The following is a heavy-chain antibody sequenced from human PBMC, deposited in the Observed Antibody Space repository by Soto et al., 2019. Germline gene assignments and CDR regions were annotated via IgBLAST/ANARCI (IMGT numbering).Heavy chain of an antibody. CDR3: ARDTGMEYSSSSGYYYGMDV. CDR1: GYSFTSYW. CDR2: IYPGDSDT. J-gene: IGHJ6*02. Sequence: GESLKISCKGSGYSFTSYWIGWVRQMPGKGLEWVGIIYPGDSDTRYSPSFQGQVTISADKSISTAYLQWSSLKASDTAMYYCARDTGMEYSSSSGYYYGMDVWGQGTTVTVSS. V-gene: IGHV5-51*01. D-gene: IGHD6-6*01.